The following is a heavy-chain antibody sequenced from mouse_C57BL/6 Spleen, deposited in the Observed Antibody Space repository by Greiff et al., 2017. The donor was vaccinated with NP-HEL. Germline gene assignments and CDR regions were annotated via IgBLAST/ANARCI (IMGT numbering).Heavy chain of an antibody. J-gene: IGHJ2*01. CDR1: GYAFSSSW. CDR3: ARWDFDY. CDR2: IYPGDGDT. Sequence: QVQLQQSGPELVKPGASVKISCKASGYAFSSSWMNWVKQRPGKGLEWIGRIYPGDGDTNYNGKFKGKATLTADKSSSTAYMHISSLTSEDSAVYFCARWDFDYWGQGTTLTVSS. V-gene: IGHV1-82*01.